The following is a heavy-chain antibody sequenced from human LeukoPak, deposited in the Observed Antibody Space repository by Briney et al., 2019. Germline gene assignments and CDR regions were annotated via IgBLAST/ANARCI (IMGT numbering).Heavy chain of an antibody. D-gene: IGHD3-22*01. Sequence: GGSLRLSCAASGFTFSKYWMLWVRQAPGKGLESVSRINTDGTVTTYADSVKGRFTISRDNSKNTLYLQMNSLRAEDTAVYYCAKDLAPITMIAQGYFQHWGQGTLVTVSS. CDR3: AKDLAPITMIAQGYFQH. CDR2: INTDGTVT. V-gene: IGHV3-74*01. CDR1: GFTFSKYW. J-gene: IGHJ1*01.